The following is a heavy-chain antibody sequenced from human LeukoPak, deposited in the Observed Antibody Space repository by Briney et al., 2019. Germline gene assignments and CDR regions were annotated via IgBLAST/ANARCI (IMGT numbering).Heavy chain of an antibody. J-gene: IGHJ4*02. V-gene: IGHV3-21*01. Sequence: GGSLRLSCAASGFTFSSYSMNWVRQAPGKGLEWVSSISSSSSYIYYADSVKGRFTISKDNAKNSLYLQMNSLRAEDTAVYYCARNTSSVYFSSPKTPPDYGGQETLVTVPS. CDR3: ARNTSSVYFSSPKTPPDY. CDR1: GFTFSSYS. D-gene: IGHD3-22*01. CDR2: ISSSSSYI.